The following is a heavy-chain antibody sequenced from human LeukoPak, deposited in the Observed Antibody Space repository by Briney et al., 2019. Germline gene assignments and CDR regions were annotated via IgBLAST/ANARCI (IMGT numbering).Heavy chain of an antibody. D-gene: IGHD3-9*01. V-gene: IGHV3-21*01. J-gene: IGHJ5*02. CDR2: ISSSSYI. Sequence: GGSLRLSCAASGFTFSSYSMNWVRQAPGKGLEWASSISSSSYIYDADSVKGRFTISRDNAKNSLYLQMNSLRAEDTAVYYCARDSGYDILTGYSLYNWFDPWGQGTLVTVSS. CDR1: GFTFSSYS. CDR3: ARDSGYDILTGYSLYNWFDP.